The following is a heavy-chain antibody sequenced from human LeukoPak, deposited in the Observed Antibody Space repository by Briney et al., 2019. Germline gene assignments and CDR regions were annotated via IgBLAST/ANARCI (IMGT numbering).Heavy chain of an antibody. CDR3: ARGGWSGDSSSWFPSWFDP. CDR1: GGTFSSYA. J-gene: IGHJ5*02. V-gene: IGHV1-69*01. Sequence: SVKVSCKASGGTFSSYAISWVRQAPGQGLEWMGGIIPIFVTASYAQKFQGRVTITADESTSTAYMELSSLRSEDTAVYYCARGGWSGDSSSWFPSWFDPWGQGTLVTVSS. CDR2: IIPIFVTA. D-gene: IGHD6-13*01.